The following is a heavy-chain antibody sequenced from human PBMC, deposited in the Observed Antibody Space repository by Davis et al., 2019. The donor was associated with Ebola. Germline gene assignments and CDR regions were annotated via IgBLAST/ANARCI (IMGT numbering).Heavy chain of an antibody. CDR3: ARPLEMATITGFDY. V-gene: IGHV5-51*01. Sequence: KVSCKASGYTFTRYWIVWVRQLPGKGLEWMGIIYPGDSDVRYSPSFQGQVTISADKSISTAYLQWSNLKASDTAMFYCARPLEMATITGFDYWGQGTLVTVSS. CDR2: IYPGDSDV. CDR1: GYTFTRYW. J-gene: IGHJ4*02. D-gene: IGHD5-24*01.